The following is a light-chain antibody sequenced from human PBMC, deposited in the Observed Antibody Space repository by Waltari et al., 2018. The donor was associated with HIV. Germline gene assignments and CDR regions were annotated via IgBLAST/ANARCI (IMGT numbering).Light chain of an antibody. CDR1: QDIGSW. J-gene: IGKJ4*01. CDR3: QQGHIFPPT. Sequence: DIKMTQSPSFVSASVGDRITITCRAGQDIGSWLAWYQQKSGKAPSLLIYTTSSLSSGVPERFSGGGSGTEFTLTISSLQAEDVAMYYCQQGHIFPPTFGGGTNVEIK. CDR2: TTS. V-gene: IGKV1-12*01.